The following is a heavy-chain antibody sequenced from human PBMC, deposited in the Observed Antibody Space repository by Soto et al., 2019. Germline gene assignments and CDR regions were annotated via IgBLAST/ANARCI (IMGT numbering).Heavy chain of an antibody. Sequence: ASVKVSCKASGYTFTSYDINWVRQATGQGLEWMGWMNPNSGNTGYAQKFQGRVTMTRSTSISTAYMELSSLRSEDTAVYYCARGKVDDFWSGYYSANYYMDVWGKGTTVTVSS. CDR2: MNPNSGNT. CDR1: GYTFTSYD. CDR3: ARGKVDDFWSGYYSANYYMDV. V-gene: IGHV1-8*01. J-gene: IGHJ6*03. D-gene: IGHD3-3*01.